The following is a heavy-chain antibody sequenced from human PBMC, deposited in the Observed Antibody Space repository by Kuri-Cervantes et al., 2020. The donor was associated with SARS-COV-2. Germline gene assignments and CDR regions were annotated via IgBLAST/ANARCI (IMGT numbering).Heavy chain of an antibody. Sequence: GESLKISCAASGFTFSSSWMHWVCQAPEKGLEWVADIKCDGSEKYYVDSVKGRFTISRDNSKNTFFLQMNSLRAEDTALYYCAKGRYYSDVWGTGTTVTVSS. D-gene: IGHD3-10*01. V-gene: IGHV3-52*01. J-gene: IGHJ6*04. CDR3: AKGRYYSDV. CDR2: IKCDGSEK. CDR1: GFTFSSSW.